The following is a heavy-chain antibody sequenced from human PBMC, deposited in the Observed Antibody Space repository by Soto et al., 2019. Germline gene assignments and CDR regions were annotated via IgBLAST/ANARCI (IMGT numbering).Heavy chain of an antibody. D-gene: IGHD3-16*01. J-gene: IGHJ4*02. Sequence: QVQLVQSGAEVKKPGSSVKVSCKASGGTFSSYTINWVRQAPGQGLEWMGRIIPILGIANYAQKFQGRVTITAEKSTGAAYMEVRGLRGGDVAVYYWARDRGDGANWGGGQGTLVTVSS. CDR1: GGTFSSYT. V-gene: IGHV1-69*08. CDR2: IIPILGIA. CDR3: ARDRGDGANWG.